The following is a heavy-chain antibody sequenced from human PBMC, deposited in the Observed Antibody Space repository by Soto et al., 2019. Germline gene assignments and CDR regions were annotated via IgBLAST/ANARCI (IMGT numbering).Heavy chain of an antibody. CDR1: GFTFSSYA. CDR3: AKDPRGGSGWYENWFDP. CDR2: ISGSGGST. Sequence: EVQLLESGGGLVQPGGSLRLSCAASGFTFSSYAMSWVRQAPGKGLEWVSAISGSGGSTYYADSVKGGFTISRDNSKNTLYLQMNSLRAEDTAVYYCAKDPRGGSGWYENWFDPWGQGTLVTVSS. J-gene: IGHJ5*02. V-gene: IGHV3-23*01. D-gene: IGHD6-19*01.